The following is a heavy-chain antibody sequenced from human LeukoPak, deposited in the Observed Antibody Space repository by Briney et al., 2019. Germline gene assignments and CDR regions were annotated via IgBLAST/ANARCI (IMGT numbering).Heavy chain of an antibody. CDR1: GFTFSSYA. J-gene: IGHJ4*02. Sequence: GGSLRLSCAASGFTFSSYAMHWVRQAPGKGLEWVAVISYDGSNKYYADSVKGRFTISRDNSKNTLYLQMNSLRAEDTAVYYCAREGGDSYALDYWGQGTLVTVSS. D-gene: IGHD5-18*01. CDR3: AREGGDSYALDY. V-gene: IGHV3-30*04. CDR2: ISYDGSNK.